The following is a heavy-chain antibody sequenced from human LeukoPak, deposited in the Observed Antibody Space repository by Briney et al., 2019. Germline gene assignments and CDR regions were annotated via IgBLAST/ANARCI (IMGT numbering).Heavy chain of an antibody. V-gene: IGHV4-59*01. CDR1: GGSISSYY. CDR2: IYYSGST. J-gene: IGHJ3*02. Sequence: SGTLSLTCIVSGGSISSYYWSWIRQPPGKGLEWIGYIYYSGSTNYNPSLKSRVTISVDTSKNQFSLKLSSVTAADTAVYYCASARDYDSSGYLEDAFDIWGQGTMVTVSS. D-gene: IGHD3-22*01. CDR3: ASARDYDSSGYLEDAFDI.